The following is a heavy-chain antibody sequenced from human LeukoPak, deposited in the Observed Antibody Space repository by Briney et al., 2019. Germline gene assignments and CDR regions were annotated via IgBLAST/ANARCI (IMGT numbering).Heavy chain of an antibody. CDR2: ISSSSTI. CDR1: GFTFSSYS. Sequence: GGSLRLSCAASGFTFSSYSMNWVRQAPGKGLEWVSYISSSSTIYYADSVKGRFTISRDNAKNSLYLQMNSLRAEDTAVYYCARSSYGSGSYLGYWGQGTLVTVSS. J-gene: IGHJ4*02. V-gene: IGHV3-48*01. CDR3: ARSSYGSGSYLGY. D-gene: IGHD3-10*01.